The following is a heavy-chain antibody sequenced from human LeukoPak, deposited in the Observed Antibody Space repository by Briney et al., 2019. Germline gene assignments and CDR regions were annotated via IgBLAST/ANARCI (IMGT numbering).Heavy chain of an antibody. V-gene: IGHV1-8*01. CDR3: ARSLLWFGEVVPNFDY. J-gene: IGHJ4*02. D-gene: IGHD3-10*01. CDR1: GYTFTNYD. CDR2: MNSNSGNT. Sequence: ASVKVSCKASGYTFTNYDIMWVRQATGQGPEWMGWMNSNSGNTGYAQKFQGRVTMTRNTSISTAYMELSSLRSEDTAVYYCARSLLWFGEVVPNFDYWGQGTLVTVSS.